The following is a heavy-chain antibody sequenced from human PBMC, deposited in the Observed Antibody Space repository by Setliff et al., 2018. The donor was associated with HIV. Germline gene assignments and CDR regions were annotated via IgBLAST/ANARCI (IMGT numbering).Heavy chain of an antibody. V-gene: IGHV5-51*01. Sequence: GESLKISCKGSGYTFTSYWIAWVRQMPGRGLEWMGIIYPGDSHTRYSPSFQGQVTISADESISVAYLQWSSLKTSDSAMYYCARHGGEGNPYHFYHGMDVWGQGTPVTVSS. CDR3: ARHGGEGNPYHFYHGMDV. CDR2: IYPGDSHT. CDR1: GYTFTSYW. J-gene: IGHJ6*02. D-gene: IGHD3-16*01.